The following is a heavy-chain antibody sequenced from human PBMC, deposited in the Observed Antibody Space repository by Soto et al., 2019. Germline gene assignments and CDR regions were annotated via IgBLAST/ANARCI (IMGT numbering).Heavy chain of an antibody. Sequence: SGGSLRLSCAASGFTFDDYAMHWVRQAPGKGLEWVSGISWNSGSIGYADSVKGRFTISRDNAKNSLYLQMNSLRAEDTALYYCAKDSFGYDFWSGQGAFDIRGQGTMVTVSS. CDR3: AKDSFGYDFWSGQGAFDI. D-gene: IGHD3-3*01. V-gene: IGHV3-9*01. CDR1: GFTFDDYA. J-gene: IGHJ3*02. CDR2: ISWNSGSI.